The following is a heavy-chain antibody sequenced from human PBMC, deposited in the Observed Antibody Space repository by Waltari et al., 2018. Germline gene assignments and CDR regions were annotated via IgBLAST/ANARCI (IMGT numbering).Heavy chain of an antibody. J-gene: IGHJ4*02. Sequence: QVQLQESGPGLVKPSQTLSLTCTVSGGSISSGDYYWSWIRQPPGKGLEWIGYIYYSGRTYDNPSPKGRVTRSVDTSKNQFSRKLSSVTAADTAVYYCAREVRDDEPLSSQYYFDYWGQGTLVTVSS. V-gene: IGHV4-30-4*08. D-gene: IGHD1-1*01. CDR2: IYYSGRT. CDR3: AREVRDDEPLSSQYYFDY. CDR1: GGSISSGDYY.